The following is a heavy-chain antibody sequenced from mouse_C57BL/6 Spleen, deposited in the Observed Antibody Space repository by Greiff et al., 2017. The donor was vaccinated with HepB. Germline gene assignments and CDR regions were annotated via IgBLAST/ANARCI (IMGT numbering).Heavy chain of an antibody. J-gene: IGHJ2*01. Sequence: QVQLKESGAELVRPGASVTLSCKASGYTFTDYEMHWVKQTPVHGLGWIGAIDPETGGTAYNQKFKGKAILTADKSSSTAYMELRSLTSEDSAVYYCTRRSPYGHWGQGTTLTVSS. D-gene: IGHD1-1*02. CDR2: IDPETGGT. V-gene: IGHV1-15*01. CDR3: TRRSPYGH. CDR1: GYTFTDYE.